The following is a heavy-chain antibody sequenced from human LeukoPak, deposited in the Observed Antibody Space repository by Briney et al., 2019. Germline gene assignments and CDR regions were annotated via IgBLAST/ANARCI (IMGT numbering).Heavy chain of an antibody. D-gene: IGHD2-2*01. V-gene: IGHV1-46*01. CDR3: ARDHREGGERYCSRTSCYPPPGAPRGVDP. Sequence: ASVKVSCKASGYTFTSYYMHWVRQAPGQGLEWMGIINPSGGSTNYAQKFQGRVTMTRDTSTSTVYMELSSLRSEDTAVYYCARDHREGGERYCSRTSCYPPPGAPRGVDPWGQGALVTVSS. CDR1: GYTFTSYY. J-gene: IGHJ5*02. CDR2: INPSGGST.